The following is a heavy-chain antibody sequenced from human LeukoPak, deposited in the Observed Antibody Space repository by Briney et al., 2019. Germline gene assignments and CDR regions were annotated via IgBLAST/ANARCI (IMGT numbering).Heavy chain of an antibody. CDR3: AATGAGRGWYFGELQT. D-gene: IGHD6-19*01. Sequence: SETLSLTCAVYGGSFSGYYWSWIRQPPGKGLEWIGEINHSGSTNYNPSLKNRVSVSGDTSKRQFSLSLRSVTAADTAMYYCAATGAGRGWYFGELQTWGQGILVAVS. CDR2: INHSGST. J-gene: IGHJ5*02. V-gene: IGHV4-34*01. CDR1: GGSFSGYY.